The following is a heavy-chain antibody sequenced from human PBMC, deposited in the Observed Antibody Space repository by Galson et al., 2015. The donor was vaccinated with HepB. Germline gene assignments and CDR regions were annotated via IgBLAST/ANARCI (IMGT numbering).Heavy chain of an antibody. D-gene: IGHD3-22*01. V-gene: IGHV3-23*01. CDR1: GSKFSSYA. CDR3: AKGGNYYDASAHYTSQDPLDY. J-gene: IGHJ4*02. Sequence: SLRPSCAAAGSKFSSYAMSWVRQAPGEGLEWVSTTNGNGRRTYYANSVKGRFPVSGDNSMNTVYLHMTTLRAEDTAVYYCAKGGNYYDASAHYTSQDPLDYWGQGALVTVSS. CDR2: TNGNGRRT.